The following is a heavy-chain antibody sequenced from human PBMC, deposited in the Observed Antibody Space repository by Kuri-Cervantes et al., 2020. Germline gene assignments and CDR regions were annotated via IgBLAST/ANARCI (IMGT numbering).Heavy chain of an antibody. CDR1: GFTFTSSA. Sequence: SVKVSCKASGFTFTSSAVQWVRQARGQRLEWIGWIVVGSGNTSYAQKFQERVTITRDMSTSTAYMELSSLRSEDTAVYYCAADPPTRVGATPHDAFDIWGQGTMVTVS. CDR3: AADPPTRVGATPHDAFDI. CDR2: IVVGSGNT. J-gene: IGHJ3*02. V-gene: IGHV1-58*01. D-gene: IGHD1-26*01.